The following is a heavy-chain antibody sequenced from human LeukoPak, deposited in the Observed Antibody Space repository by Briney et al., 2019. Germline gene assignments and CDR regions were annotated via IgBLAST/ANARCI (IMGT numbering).Heavy chain of an antibody. J-gene: IGHJ5*02. Sequence: ASVKVSCKASGGTFSSCAISWVRQAPGQGLEWMGRIIPIFGIANYAQKFQGRVTITADKSTSTAYMELSSLRSEDTAVYYCAREAYSNYRDNWFDPWGQGTLVTVSS. V-gene: IGHV1-69*04. CDR3: AREAYSNYRDNWFDP. CDR1: GGTFSSCA. CDR2: IIPIFGIA. D-gene: IGHD4-11*01.